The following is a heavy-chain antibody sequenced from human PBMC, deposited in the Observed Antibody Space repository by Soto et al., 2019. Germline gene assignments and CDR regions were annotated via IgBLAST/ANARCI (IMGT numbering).Heavy chain of an antibody. CDR2: IGGSGGST. CDR1: GFTFSSYA. D-gene: IGHD6-6*01. V-gene: IGHV3-23*01. Sequence: EVQLLESGGGLVQPGGSLRLSCAASGFTFSSYAMSWVRQAPGKGLEWVSAIGGSGGSTYYTDSVKGRFTISRDNSKNTLYLQMNSLRAEDTAIYYCAKDIDSSSAFDYWGQGTLVTVSS. J-gene: IGHJ4*02. CDR3: AKDIDSSSAFDY.